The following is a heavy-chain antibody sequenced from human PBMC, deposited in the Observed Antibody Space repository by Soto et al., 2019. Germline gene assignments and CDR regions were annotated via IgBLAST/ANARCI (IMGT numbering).Heavy chain of an antibody. CDR3: ARVFRGYTRKREAPWGY. CDR1: GFTFSSYS. J-gene: IGHJ4*02. CDR2: ISSSSSTI. D-gene: IGHD6-13*01. V-gene: IGHV3-48*02. Sequence: PGGSLRLSCAASGFTFSSYSMNWVRQAPGKGLEWVSYISSSSSTIYYADSVKGRFTISRDNAKNSLYLQMNSLRDEDTAVYYCARVFRGYTRKREAPWGYWGQGTLFSVAS.